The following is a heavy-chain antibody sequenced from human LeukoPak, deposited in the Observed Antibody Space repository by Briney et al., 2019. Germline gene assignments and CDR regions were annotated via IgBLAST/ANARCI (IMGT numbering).Heavy chain of an antibody. CDR3: TRGNYGMDV. V-gene: IGHV3-74*01. CDR1: GFTFSTYW. J-gene: IGHJ6*02. CDR2: INSDGSST. Sequence: GGSLRLSCAASGFTFSTYWMHWVRQAPGRGLVWVSHINSDGSSTNYADSVKGRFTISRDNAESTLYLQMNSLRVEDTAVYYCTRGNYGMDVWGQGTTVTVSS.